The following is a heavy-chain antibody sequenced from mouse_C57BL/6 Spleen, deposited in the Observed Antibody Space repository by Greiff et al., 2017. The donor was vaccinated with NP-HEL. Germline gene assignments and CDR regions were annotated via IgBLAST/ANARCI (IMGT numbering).Heavy chain of an antibody. CDR3: ASPYYGNYEGAMDY. CDR2: IHPNSGST. CDR1: GYTFTSYW. V-gene: IGHV1-64*01. J-gene: IGHJ4*01. D-gene: IGHD2-10*01. Sequence: QVQLQQSGAELVKPGASVKLSCKASGYTFTSYWMHWVKQRPGQGLEWIGMIHPNSGSTNYNEKFKSKATLTVDKSSSTAYMQLSSLTSEDSAVYYGASPYYGNYEGAMDYWGQGTSVTVSS.